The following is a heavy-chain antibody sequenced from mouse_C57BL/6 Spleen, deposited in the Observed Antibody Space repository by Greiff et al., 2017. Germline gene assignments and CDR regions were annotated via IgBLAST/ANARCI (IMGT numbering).Heavy chain of an antibody. CDR1: GYTFTEYT. CDR3: ARHEGDSNYVSYYFDY. D-gene: IGHD2-5*01. V-gene: IGHV1-62-2*01. Sequence: QVQLQQSGAELVKPGASVKLSCKASGYTFTEYTIHWVKQRSGQGLEWIGWFYPGSGSIKYNEKFKDKATLTADKSSSTVYMELSRLTSEDSAVYFCARHEGDSNYVSYYFDYWGQGTTLTVSS. CDR2: FYPGSGSI. J-gene: IGHJ2*01.